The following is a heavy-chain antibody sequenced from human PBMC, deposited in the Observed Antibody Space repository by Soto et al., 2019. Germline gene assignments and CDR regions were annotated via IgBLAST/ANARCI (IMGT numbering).Heavy chain of an antibody. J-gene: IGHJ4*02. V-gene: IGHV1-3*01. Sequence: QVQLVQSGAEVKKPGASVKVSCKASGYTFTSYAIHWVRQAPGQRLEWMGWINAGNGNTRYSEKFQGRVTITRDTSASTAYMELNSLISEDTAVYYCARDCTGGICYSRYDYWGQGTLVTVSS. CDR3: ARDCTGGICYSRYDY. CDR1: GYTFTSYA. CDR2: INAGNGNT. D-gene: IGHD2-15*01.